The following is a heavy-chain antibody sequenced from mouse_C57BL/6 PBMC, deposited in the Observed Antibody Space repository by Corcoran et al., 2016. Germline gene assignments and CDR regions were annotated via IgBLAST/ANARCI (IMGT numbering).Heavy chain of an antibody. D-gene: IGHD4-1*01. CDR2: INPYNGGT. CDR3: ARWNWDYFDY. Sequence: EVQLQQSGPVLVKPGASVKMSCKASGYTFTDYYMNWVKQSHGKSLEWIGVINPYNGGTSYNQKFKGKATLTVDKSSSTAYMELNSLTSEDSAVYYCARWNWDYFDYWCRGTTLTVSS. J-gene: IGHJ2*01. CDR1: GYTFTDYY. V-gene: IGHV1-19*01.